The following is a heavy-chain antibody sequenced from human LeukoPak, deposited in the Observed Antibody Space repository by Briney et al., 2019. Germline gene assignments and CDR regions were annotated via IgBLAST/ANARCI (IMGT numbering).Heavy chain of an antibody. CDR1: GFTFSSYA. V-gene: IGHV3-23*01. CDR3: AKDPDDYGDYGDY. D-gene: IGHD4-17*01. CDR2: ISGSGGST. J-gene: IGHJ4*02. Sequence: TGGSLRLSCAASGFTFSSYAMSWVRQAPGKGLEWVSAISGSGGSTYYADSAKGRFTISRDNSKNTLYLQMNSLRAEDTAVYYCAKDPDDYGDYGDYWGQGTLVTVSS.